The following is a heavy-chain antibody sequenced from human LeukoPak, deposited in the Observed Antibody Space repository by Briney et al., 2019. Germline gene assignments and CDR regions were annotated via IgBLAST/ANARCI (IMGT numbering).Heavy chain of an antibody. V-gene: IGHV1-2*02. J-gene: IGHJ4*02. CDR1: GYTFTGYY. CDR2: INPNSGGT. D-gene: IGHD3-3*01. CDR3: ARVSGFLEWLPLDY. Sequence: GASVKVSCKASGYTFTGYYMHWVRQAPGQGLEWMGWINPNSGGTNYAQKFQGRVTMTRDTSISTAYMELSRLRSDDTAVYYCARVSGFLEWLPLDYWGQGTLVTVSS.